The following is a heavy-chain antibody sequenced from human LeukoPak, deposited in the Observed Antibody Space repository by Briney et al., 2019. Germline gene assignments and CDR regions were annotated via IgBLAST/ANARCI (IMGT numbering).Heavy chain of an antibody. D-gene: IGHD2-15*01. CDR1: GGSFSGYY. J-gene: IGHJ4*02. CDR2: INHSGGT. V-gene: IGHV4-34*01. CDR3: ARARVMWDIVVVVAAKYFDY. Sequence: PSETLSLTCAVYGGSFSGYYWSWIRQPPGKGLEWIGEINHSGGTNYNPSLKSRVTISVDTSKNQFSLKLSSVTAADTAVYYRARARVMWDIVVVVAAKYFDYWGQGTLVTVSS.